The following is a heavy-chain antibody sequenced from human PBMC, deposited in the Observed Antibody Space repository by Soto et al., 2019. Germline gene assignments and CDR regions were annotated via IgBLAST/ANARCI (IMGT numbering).Heavy chain of an antibody. V-gene: IGHV4-31*03. CDR1: GGSISSGGYY. CDR2: IYYSGST. D-gene: IGHD3-22*01. J-gene: IGHJ3*02. Sequence: QVQLQESGPGLVKPSQTLSLTCTVSGGSISSGGYYWSWIRQHPGKGLEWIGYIYYSGSTYYNPSLKSRVTISVDTSKNQFSLKLSSVTAADTAVYYCARDPAEPYYYDSSGYYWNDAFDIWGQGTMVTVSS. CDR3: ARDPAEPYYYDSSGYYWNDAFDI.